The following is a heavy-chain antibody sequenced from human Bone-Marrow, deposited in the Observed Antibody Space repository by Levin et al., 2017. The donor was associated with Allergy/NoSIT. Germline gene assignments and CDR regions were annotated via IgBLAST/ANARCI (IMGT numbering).Heavy chain of an antibody. CDR3: ARADSIFGVVTPAYYMDV. D-gene: IGHD3-3*01. CDR2: IIPIFGTA. Sequence: ASVKVSCKASGGTFSSYAISWVRQAPGQGLEWMGGIIPIFGTANYAQKFQGRVTITADKSTSTAYMELSSLRSEDTAVYYCARADSIFGVVTPAYYMDVWGKGTTVTVSS. CDR1: GGTFSSYA. J-gene: IGHJ6*03. V-gene: IGHV1-69*06.